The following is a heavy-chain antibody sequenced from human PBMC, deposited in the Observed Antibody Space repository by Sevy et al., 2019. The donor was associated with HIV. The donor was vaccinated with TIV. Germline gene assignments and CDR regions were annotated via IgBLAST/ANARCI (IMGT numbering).Heavy chain of an antibody. J-gene: IGHJ4*02. CDR3: AKNLGLAHFDY. CDR1: GFTFSNYV. Sequence: GGSLRLSCAASGFTFSNYVMSWVRQAPGKGLEWVSTVSGRGSTKYADSVEGRFTISRDNSKNTVYLQMNSLRAEDTAVYYCAKNLGLAHFDYWGQGTLVTVSS. CDR2: VSGRGST. V-gene: IGHV3-23*01. D-gene: IGHD3-16*01.